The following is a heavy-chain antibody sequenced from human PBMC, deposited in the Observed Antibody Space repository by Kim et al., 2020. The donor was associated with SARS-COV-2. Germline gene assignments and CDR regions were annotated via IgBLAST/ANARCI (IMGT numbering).Heavy chain of an antibody. CDR2: IYYSGST. Sequence: SETLSLTCTVSGGSISSSSYYWGWIRQPPGKGLEWIGSIYYSGSTCYNPSLKSRVTISVDTSKNQFSLKLSSVTAADTAVYYCARDLGEYSYAQRAFDIWGQGTMVTVSS. V-gene: IGHV4-39*07. CDR3: ARDLGEYSYAQRAFDI. J-gene: IGHJ3*02. CDR1: GGSISSSSYY. D-gene: IGHD5-18*01.